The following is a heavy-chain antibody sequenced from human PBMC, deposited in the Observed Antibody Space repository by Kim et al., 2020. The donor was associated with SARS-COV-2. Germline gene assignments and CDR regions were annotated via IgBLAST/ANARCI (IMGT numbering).Heavy chain of an antibody. CDR3: ARESVHSSGYRDYYYYGMDV. D-gene: IGHD3-22*01. J-gene: IGHJ6*02. Sequence: GGSLRLSCAASGFTFSSYGMHWVRQAPGKGLEWVAVIWYDGSNKYYADSVKGRFTISRDNSKNTLYLQMNSLRAEDTAVYYCARESVHSSGYRDYYYYGMDVWGQGTTVTVSS. CDR2: IWYDGSNK. V-gene: IGHV3-33*01. CDR1: GFTFSSYG.